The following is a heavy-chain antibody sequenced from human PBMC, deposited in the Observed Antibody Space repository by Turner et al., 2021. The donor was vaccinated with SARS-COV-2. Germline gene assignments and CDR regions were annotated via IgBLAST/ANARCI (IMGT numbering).Heavy chain of an antibody. V-gene: IGHV4-39*01. CDR3: ARVKSTGTTYYYYYMDV. J-gene: IGHJ6*03. CDR2: VYYRRNT. CDR1: GGSISSSSYY. D-gene: IGHD4-4*01. Sequence: QLPLQESGPGLVKPSETLSLTCSVSGGSISSSSYYWGWIRQPPRKGPEWIGSVYYRRNTYYNPSLESRVTISVDTSNNQFSLKLNSVTAADTAVYYCARVKSTGTTYYYYYMDVWGKGTTVTVSS.